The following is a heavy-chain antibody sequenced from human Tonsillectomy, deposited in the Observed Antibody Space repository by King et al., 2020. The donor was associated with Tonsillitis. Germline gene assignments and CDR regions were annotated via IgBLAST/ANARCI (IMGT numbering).Heavy chain of an antibody. Sequence: VQLQESGPGLVKPSETLSLTSGVSGYSIRSGYYWGWIRQPPGKGLEWIGKIHNTGSTNYNPSLKSRVTISVETSKNQFSRRLRSVTAADTAVYYCARLQNSFDPWGQGTLVTVSS. CDR2: IHNTGST. J-gene: IGHJ5*02. CDR1: GYSIRSGYY. D-gene: IGHD2-21*01. CDR3: ARLQNSFDP. V-gene: IGHV4-38-2*01.